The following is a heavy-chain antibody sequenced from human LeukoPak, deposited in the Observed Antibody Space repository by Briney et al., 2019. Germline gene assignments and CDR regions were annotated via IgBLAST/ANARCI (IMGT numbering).Heavy chain of an antibody. CDR3: AKSSYYYDSSGYLLGYFDY. D-gene: IGHD3-22*01. CDR2: ISGSGGST. CDR1: GFTFSSYG. J-gene: IGHJ4*02. Sequence: GGSLRLSCAASGFTFSSYGMSWVRQAPGKGLEWVSAISGSGGSTYYADSVKGRFTISRDNSKNTLYLQMNSLRAEDTAVYYCAKSSYYYDSSGYLLGYFDYWGQGTLVTVPS. V-gene: IGHV3-23*01.